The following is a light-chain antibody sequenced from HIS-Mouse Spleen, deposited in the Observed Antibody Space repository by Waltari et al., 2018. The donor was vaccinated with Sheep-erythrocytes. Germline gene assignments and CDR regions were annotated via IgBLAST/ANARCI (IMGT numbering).Light chain of an antibody. CDR1: PGVSSY. J-gene: IGKJ4*01. Sequence: EIVLTQSPATLSLSPGERATLSCRASPGVSSYLAWYQQKPGQAPRLLIYDASNGATGIPARFSGSGSGTDFTLTISSLEPEDFAVYYCQQRSNWLTFGGGTKVEIK. V-gene: IGKV3-11*01. CDR2: DAS. CDR3: QQRSNWLT.